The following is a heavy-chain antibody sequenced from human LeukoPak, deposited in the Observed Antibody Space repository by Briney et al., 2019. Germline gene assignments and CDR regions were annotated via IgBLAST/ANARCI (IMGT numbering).Heavy chain of an antibody. V-gene: IGHV4-61*02. D-gene: IGHD1-14*01. Sequence: SQTLSLTCTVSGGSISSGSYYWSWIRQPAGKGLEWIGRIYTSGGTNYNPSLKSRVTISVDTSKNQFSLKLSSVIAADTAVYYCASTGRYYMDVWGKGTTVTVSS. CDR2: IYTSGGT. CDR3: ASTGRYYMDV. CDR1: GGSISSGSYY. J-gene: IGHJ6*03.